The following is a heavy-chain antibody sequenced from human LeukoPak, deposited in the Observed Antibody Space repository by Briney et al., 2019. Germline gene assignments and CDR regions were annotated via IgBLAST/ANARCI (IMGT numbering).Heavy chain of an antibody. D-gene: IGHD2-15*01. V-gene: IGHV3-30-3*01. J-gene: IGHJ6*02. CDR3: ARAGLAATHYYYYGMDV. CDR1: GVTFSGYA. Sequence: GGSLRLSCAAPGVTFSGYAMHWVRQAPGKGLEWVAVISDDESNKYYTDSVKRRFTISRDNSKNTLYLQMNSLRAEDSALYYCARAGLAATHYYYYGMDVWGQGTTVTVSS. CDR2: ISDDESNK.